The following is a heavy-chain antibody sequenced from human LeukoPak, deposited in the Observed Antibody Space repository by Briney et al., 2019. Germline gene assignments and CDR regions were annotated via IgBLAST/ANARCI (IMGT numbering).Heavy chain of an antibody. J-gene: IGHJ6*03. V-gene: IGHV3-9*01. Sequence: PGRSLRLSCEASGFSLGDYAMHWVRQIPGKGLEWVSGITWDSGTIDYAGSVRGRFTISRDNAKNSLYLQMNTLRPEDTAIYYCAKGKSIASLWYMDVWGKGTTVMVSS. CDR1: GFSLGDYA. CDR3: AKGKSIASLWYMDV. CDR2: ITWDSGTI. D-gene: IGHD2-2*01.